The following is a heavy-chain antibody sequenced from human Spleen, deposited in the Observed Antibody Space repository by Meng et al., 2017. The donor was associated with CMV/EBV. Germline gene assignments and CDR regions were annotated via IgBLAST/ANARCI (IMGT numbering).Heavy chain of an antibody. CDR3: ARESSVGGYGMDV. CDR2: IKQDGSEN. Sequence: GESLKISCAASEFTFSRYWMSWVRQAPGKGLEWVANIKQDGSENYYVDSVKGRFTISRDNAKNSLYLQMNSLRAEDTAVYYCARESSVGGYGMDVWGQGTTVTVSS. V-gene: IGHV3-7*01. D-gene: IGHD3-16*01. J-gene: IGHJ6*02. CDR1: EFTFSRYW.